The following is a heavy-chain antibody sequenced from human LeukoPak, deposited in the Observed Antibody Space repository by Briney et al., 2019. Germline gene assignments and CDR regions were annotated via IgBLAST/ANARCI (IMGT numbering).Heavy chain of an antibody. Sequence: SETLSLTCTVSGGSISSYYWSWIRQPAGKGLEWIGRIYTSGSTNYNPSLKSRVTISVDTSKNQFSLKLSSVTAADTAVYYCARDASRRNWFDPWGQGTLVTVSS. CDR2: IYTSGST. D-gene: IGHD2-2*01. CDR3: ARDASRRNWFDP. V-gene: IGHV4-4*07. CDR1: GGSISSYY. J-gene: IGHJ5*02.